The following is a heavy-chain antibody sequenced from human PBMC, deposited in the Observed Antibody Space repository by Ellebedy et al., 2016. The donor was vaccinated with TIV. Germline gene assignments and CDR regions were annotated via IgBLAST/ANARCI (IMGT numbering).Heavy chain of an antibody. D-gene: IGHD3-16*01. CDR2: ITGDSGDT. CDR3: ARNYASG. J-gene: IGHJ4*02. V-gene: IGHV3-23*01. Sequence: GESLKISCAASGLYFKKFVMGWVRQSPGKGLQWLSLITGDSGDTFYADSVKGRFTISRDNSKDTLYLQMNSLRAEDTAVYYCARNYASGWGQGTLVTVSS. CDR1: GLYFKKFV.